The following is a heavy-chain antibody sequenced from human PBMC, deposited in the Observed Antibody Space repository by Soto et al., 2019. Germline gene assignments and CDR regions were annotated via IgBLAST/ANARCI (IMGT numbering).Heavy chain of an antibody. Sequence: PSETLSLTCTVSGGSVSSGSYYGSWIRKPPGKGLEWIGYIYYSGSTNYNPSLKSRVTISVDTSKNQFSLKLSSVTAADTAVYYCARMGLLRFLEWSRFYYYGMDVWGQGTTVTVSS. CDR2: IYYSGST. D-gene: IGHD3-3*01. CDR3: ARMGLLRFLEWSRFYYYGMDV. J-gene: IGHJ6*02. V-gene: IGHV4-61*01. CDR1: GGSVSSGSYY.